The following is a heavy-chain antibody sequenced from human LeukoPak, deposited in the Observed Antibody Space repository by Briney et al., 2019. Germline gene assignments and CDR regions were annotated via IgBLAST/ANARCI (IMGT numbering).Heavy chain of an antibody. CDR1: GFTFSSYA. CDR3: ARGPGYYDSSGYWL. J-gene: IGHJ6*02. V-gene: IGHV3-30*04. Sequence: PGRSLRLSCAASGFTFSSYAMHWVRQAPGKGLEWVAVISYDGINKYYADSVKGRFTISRDNSKNTLYLQMNSLRAEDTAVYYCARGPGYYDSSGYWLWGQGTTVTVSS. CDR2: ISYDGINK. D-gene: IGHD3-22*01.